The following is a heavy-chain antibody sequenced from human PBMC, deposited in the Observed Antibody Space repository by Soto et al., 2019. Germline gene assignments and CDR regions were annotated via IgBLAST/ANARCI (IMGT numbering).Heavy chain of an antibody. V-gene: IGHV6-1*01. CDR1: GDSVSSNSAA. J-gene: IGHJ6*02. D-gene: IGHD1-26*01. CDR3: ARDIVTGSWDGYYYYAMDV. CDR2: TYYRSKWYN. Sequence: SQTLSLTCAISGDSVSSNSAAWNWIRQSPSRGLEWLGRTYYRSKWYNDYAVSVKSRITINPDTSKNQFSLQLNSVTPEDTAVYFYARDIVTGSWDGYYYYAMDVWGQGTTVTVSS.